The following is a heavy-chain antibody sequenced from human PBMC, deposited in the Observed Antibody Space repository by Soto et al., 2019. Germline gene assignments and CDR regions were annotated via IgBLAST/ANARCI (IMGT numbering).Heavy chain of an antibody. J-gene: IGHJ5*02. V-gene: IGHV4-61*01. Sequence: PSETLSLTCTVSGGSVSSGSYYWSWIRQPPGKGLEWIGYIYYSGSTNYNPSLKSRVTISVDTSKNQFSLKLSSVTAADTAVYYCAREVWGSYCRPGRLDPWGQGTLVTVYS. CDR1: GGSVSSGSYY. CDR2: IYYSGST. D-gene: IGHD3-16*01. CDR3: AREVWGSYCRPGRLDP.